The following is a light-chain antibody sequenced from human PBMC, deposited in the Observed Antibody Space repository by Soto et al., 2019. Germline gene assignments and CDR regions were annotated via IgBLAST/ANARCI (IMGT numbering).Light chain of an antibody. CDR1: QNVNDY. CDR2: DAS. V-gene: IGKV1-5*01. CDR3: QHYNSYSEA. Sequence: DIQMTQTPATLSASVGDRVTITCRASQNVNDYLAWYQQKPGNSPKVLIYDASTLESGVPSRFSGSGSGTAFTLTISSLQPDDFATYYCQHYNSYSEAFGQGTKVDI. J-gene: IGKJ1*01.